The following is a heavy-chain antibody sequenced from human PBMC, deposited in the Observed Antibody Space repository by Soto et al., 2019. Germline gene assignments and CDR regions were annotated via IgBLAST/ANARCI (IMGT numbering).Heavy chain of an antibody. V-gene: IGHV4-34*01. CDR1: GGSFSGYY. CDR2: INHSGST. CDR3: AGARAFIAVAGSYYFDY. J-gene: IGHJ4*02. D-gene: IGHD6-19*01. Sequence: QVQLQQWGAGLLKPSETLSLTCAVYGGSFSGYYWSWIRQPPGKGLEWIGEINHSGSTNYNPSLKSRVTISVDTSKNQFSLKLSSVTAADTAVYYCAGARAFIAVAGSYYFDYWGQGTLVTVSS.